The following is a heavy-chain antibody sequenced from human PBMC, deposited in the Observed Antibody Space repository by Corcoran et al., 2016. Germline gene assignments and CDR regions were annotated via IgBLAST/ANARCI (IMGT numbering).Heavy chain of an antibody. CDR2: IRSRPNSYAT. J-gene: IGHJ6*02. V-gene: IGHV3-73*02. Sequence: EVQLVESGGDLVQPEGSLRLSCAASGFTFSDSAIHWVRQASGKGLEWVGRIRSRPNSYATAYAASLGGRFTISRDDSKNTAYLQMNSLKTEDTAVYYCTRGIGGYGMDVWGQGTTVTVSS. CDR3: TRGIGGYGMDV. D-gene: IGHD3-16*01. CDR1: GFTFSDSA.